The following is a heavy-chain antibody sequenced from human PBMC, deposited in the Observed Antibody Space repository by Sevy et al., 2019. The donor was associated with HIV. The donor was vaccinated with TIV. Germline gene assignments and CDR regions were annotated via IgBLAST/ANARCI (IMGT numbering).Heavy chain of an antibody. CDR2: ISSSSSYI. CDR3: ARVPNYGDYGIDY. Sequence: GGSLRLSCAASGFTFTRHSMNWVRQAPGKGLEWVSYISSSSSYIYYANSVKGRFTISSDNAKNSVYLQMNSLRAEDTAVYYCARVPNYGDYGIDYWGQGTLVTVSS. D-gene: IGHD4-17*01. J-gene: IGHJ4*02. V-gene: IGHV3-21*01. CDR1: GFTFTRHS.